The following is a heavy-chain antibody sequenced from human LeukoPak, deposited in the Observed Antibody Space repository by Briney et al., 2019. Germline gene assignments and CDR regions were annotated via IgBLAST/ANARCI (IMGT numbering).Heavy chain of an antibody. CDR3: AALVRGPRSFDP. J-gene: IGHJ5*02. V-gene: IGHV3-23*01. CDR2: INTSGGSA. CDR1: GFTFRNYV. Sequence: GGSLRLSCAASGFTFRNYVMCWVRQAPGKGLESVSCINTSGGSACYADSVKGRFTISRDNSKNTLYLQMNILGAEDTAVYYCAALVRGPRSFDPWGQGTLLTVSS. D-gene: IGHD3-10*02.